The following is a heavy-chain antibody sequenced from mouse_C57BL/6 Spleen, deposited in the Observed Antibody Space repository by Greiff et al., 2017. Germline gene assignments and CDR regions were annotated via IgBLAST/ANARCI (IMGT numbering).Heavy chain of an antibody. CDR1: GYTFTSYW. CDR2: IHPNSGST. J-gene: IGHJ1*03. Sequence: QVQLQQPGAELVKPGASVKLSCKASGYTFTSYWMHWVKQRPGQGLEWIGMIHPNSGSTNYTEKFKSKATLAVDKSTSTADMQLSSLTSEDSAVYYCARWYRSRGWFDVWGTGTMVTVSS. V-gene: IGHV1-64*01. D-gene: IGHD1-1*01. CDR3: ARWYRSRGWFDV.